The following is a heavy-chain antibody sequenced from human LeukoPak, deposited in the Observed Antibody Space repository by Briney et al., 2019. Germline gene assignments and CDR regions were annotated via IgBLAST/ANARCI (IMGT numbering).Heavy chain of an antibody. CDR2: INHSGST. CDR1: GGSFSDYY. CDR3: ARREWYYYGSGSPIDY. J-gene: IGHJ4*02. Sequence: PSETLSLTCAVYGGSFSDYYWSWIRQPPGKGLEWIGEINHSGSTNYNPSLKSRVTISVDTSKNQFSLKLSSVTAADTAVYYCARREWYYYGSGSPIDYWGQGTLVTVSS. D-gene: IGHD3-10*01. V-gene: IGHV4-34*01.